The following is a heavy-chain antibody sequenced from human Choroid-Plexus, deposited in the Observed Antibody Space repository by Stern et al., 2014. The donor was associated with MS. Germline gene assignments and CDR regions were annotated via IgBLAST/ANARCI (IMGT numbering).Heavy chain of an antibody. CDR1: GFTFGSCA. D-gene: IGHD2/OR15-2a*01. CDR2: VSYDGSKK. V-gene: IGHV3-30*18. CDR3: AKDRQYLTYFFDH. J-gene: IGHJ5*02. Sequence: VQLVESGGGVVQPGRPLRLSCVASGFTFGSCAMHWVRQAPGKGLEWVAGVSYDGSKKYYAESVKGRFTISRDNSQNTLYMQMSSLRPEDTAVYYCAKDRQYLTYFFDHWGQGSLVTVSS.